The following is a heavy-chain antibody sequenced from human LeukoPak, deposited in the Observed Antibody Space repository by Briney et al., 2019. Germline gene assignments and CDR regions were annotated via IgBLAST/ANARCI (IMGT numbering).Heavy chain of an antibody. J-gene: IGHJ4*02. V-gene: IGHV3-7*01. CDR2: IKQDGSEK. D-gene: IGHD4-23*01. Sequence: GGSLRLSCAASGFTFSNAWMSWVRQAPGKGLEWVANIKQDGSEKYYVDSVKGRFTISRDNAKNSLYLQMNSLRAEDTAVYYCARSRWAGSSDFNYWGQGTLVTVSS. CDR1: GFTFSNAW. CDR3: ARSRWAGSSDFNY.